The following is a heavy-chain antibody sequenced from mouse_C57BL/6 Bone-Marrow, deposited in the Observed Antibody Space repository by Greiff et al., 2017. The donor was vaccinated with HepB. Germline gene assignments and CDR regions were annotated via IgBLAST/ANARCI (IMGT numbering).Heavy chain of an antibody. D-gene: IGHD2-2*01. CDR2: IRSKSNNYAT. J-gene: IGHJ4*01. Sequence: EVQLVESGGGLVQPKGSLKLSCAASGFSFNTYAMNWVRQAPGKGLEWVARIRSKSNNYATYYADSVKDRFTISRDDSESMLYLQMNNLKTEDTAMYYCVSWGFYGLYYYAMDYWGQGTSVTVSS. V-gene: IGHV10-1*01. CDR1: GFSFNTYA. CDR3: VSWGFYGLYYYAMDY.